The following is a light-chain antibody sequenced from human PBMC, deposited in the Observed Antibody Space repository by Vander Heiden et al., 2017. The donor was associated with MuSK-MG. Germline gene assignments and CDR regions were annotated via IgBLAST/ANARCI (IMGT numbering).Light chain of an antibody. Sequence: DIQLTQSPSFLSASVGDRVTITCRASQGISSYLAWYQQKPGKAPKLLTYAASTLQRGVPSRFSGSGSGTEFTLTISSLQPEDFATYYCQQLNSYPYTFGQGTKLEIK. CDR2: AAS. CDR1: QGISSY. CDR3: QQLNSYPYT. V-gene: IGKV1-9*01. J-gene: IGKJ2*01.